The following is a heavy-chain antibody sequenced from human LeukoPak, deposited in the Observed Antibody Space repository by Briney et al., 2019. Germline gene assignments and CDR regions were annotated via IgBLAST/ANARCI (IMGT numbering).Heavy chain of an antibody. CDR3: ARDVPVLNSIAAAGTGVNWSDP. Sequence: ASVKVSCKASGGTFSSYAISWVRQAPGQGLEWMGWISAYNGNTNYAQKLQGRVTMTTDTSTSTAYMELRSLRSDDTAVYYCARDVPVLNSIAAAGTGVNWSDPWGQGTLVTVSS. CDR1: GGTFSSYA. CDR2: ISAYNGNT. D-gene: IGHD6-13*01. J-gene: IGHJ5*02. V-gene: IGHV1-18*01.